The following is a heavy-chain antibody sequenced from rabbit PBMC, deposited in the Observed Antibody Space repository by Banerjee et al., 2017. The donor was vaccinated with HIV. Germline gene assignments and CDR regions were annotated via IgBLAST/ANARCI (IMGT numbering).Heavy chain of an antibody. Sequence: QEQLKETGGGLVQPGGSLTLSCKASGFDFSNYGVSWVRQAPGKGLEWIGYIDPVFGSPYYANWVNGRFTISSHNAQNTVSLQMNSLTGADTATYFCTRNGMDLWGQGTLVTVS. CDR1: GFDFSNYG. V-gene: IGHV1S47*01. J-gene: IGHJ3*01. CDR2: IDPVFGSP. CDR3: TRNGMDL.